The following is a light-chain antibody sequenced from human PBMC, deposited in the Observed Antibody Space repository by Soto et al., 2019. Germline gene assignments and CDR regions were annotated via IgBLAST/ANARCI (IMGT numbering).Light chain of an antibody. Sequence: DIQMTQSPSTLSGSVGDRVTITCRASQTISSWLAWYQQKPGKAPKLLIYKASTLKSGVPSRFSGSGSGTEFTLTISSLQPDDFATYYCQHDNRYSEAFGQGAKGELK. CDR3: QHDNRYSEA. CDR1: QTISSW. J-gene: IGKJ1*01. V-gene: IGKV1-5*03. CDR2: KAS.